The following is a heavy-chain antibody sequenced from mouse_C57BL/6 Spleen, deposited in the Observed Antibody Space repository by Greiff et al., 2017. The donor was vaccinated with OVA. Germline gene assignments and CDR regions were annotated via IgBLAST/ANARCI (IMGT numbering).Heavy chain of an antibody. CDR1: GYTFTDYN. V-gene: IGHV1-18*01. CDR3: ARWGNYGDYYAMDY. D-gene: IGHD2-1*01. J-gene: IGHJ4*01. CDR2: INPNNGGT. Sequence: EVKLMESGPELVKPGASVKIPCKASGYTFTDYNMDWVKQSHGKSLEWIGDINPNNGGTIYNQKFKGKATLTVDKSSSTAYMELRSLTSEDTAVYYCARWGNYGDYYAMDYWGQGTSVTVSS.